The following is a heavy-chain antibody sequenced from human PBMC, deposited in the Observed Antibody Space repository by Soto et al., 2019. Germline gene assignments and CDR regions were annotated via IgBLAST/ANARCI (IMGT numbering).Heavy chain of an antibody. J-gene: IGHJ4*02. V-gene: IGHV3-53*01. D-gene: IGHD5-12*01. CDR1: GVTVRANY. CDR2: IYRGDTT. Sequence: EVQLVESGGGLIQPGGSLRLSCAVSGVTVRANYMSWVRQAPGKGLEWVAVIYRGDTTYYADSVKGRFIISRDISKNTLYLQMNILRAEDTAVYYCHGYGYWGQGTLVTVSS. CDR3: HGYGY.